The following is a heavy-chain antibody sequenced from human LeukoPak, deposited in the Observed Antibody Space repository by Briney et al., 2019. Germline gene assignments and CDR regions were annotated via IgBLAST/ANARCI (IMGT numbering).Heavy chain of an antibody. Sequence: PGGSLRLSCAASGFTFSDHYMDWVRQAPGKGLEWVGRTRNKANSYTTEYAASVKGRFTISRDDSKNSLYLQMNSLRTEDTAVYYCARDQGFWSGYYGNYYMDVWGKGTTVTVSS. CDR1: GFTFSDHY. J-gene: IGHJ6*03. CDR2: TRNKANSYTT. V-gene: IGHV3-72*01. CDR3: ARDQGFWSGYYGNYYMDV. D-gene: IGHD3-3*01.